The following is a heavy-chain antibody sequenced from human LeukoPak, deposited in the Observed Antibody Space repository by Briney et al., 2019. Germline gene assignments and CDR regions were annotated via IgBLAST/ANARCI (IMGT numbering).Heavy chain of an antibody. Sequence: ASVKVSCKASGGTFSSYAISWVGHAPGQGLEWMGGIIPIFGTANYAQKFQGRVTITTDESTSTAYMELSSLRSEDTAVYYCARHRFTIFGVVSNNWFDPWGQGTLVTVSS. CDR1: GGTFSSYA. CDR3: ARHRFTIFGVVSNNWFDP. CDR2: IIPIFGTA. J-gene: IGHJ5*02. V-gene: IGHV1-69*05. D-gene: IGHD3-3*01.